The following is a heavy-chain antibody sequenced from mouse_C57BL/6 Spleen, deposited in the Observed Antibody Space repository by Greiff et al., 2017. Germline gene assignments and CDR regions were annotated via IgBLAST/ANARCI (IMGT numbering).Heavy chain of an antibody. CDR3: ARRDDPAWFAY. Sequence: QVQLQQPGAELVRPGSSVKLSCKASGYTFTSYWMHWVKQRPIQGLEWIGNIDPSDSETHYNQKFKDKATLTVEKSSSTAYMQLSSLTSEDSAVYYCARRDDPAWFAYWGQGTLVTVSA. CDR1: GYTFTSYW. V-gene: IGHV1-52*01. CDR2: IDPSDSET. J-gene: IGHJ3*01. D-gene: IGHD2-3*01.